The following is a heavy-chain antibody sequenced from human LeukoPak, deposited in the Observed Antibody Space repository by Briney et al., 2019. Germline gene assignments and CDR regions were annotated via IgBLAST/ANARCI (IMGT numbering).Heavy chain of an antibody. CDR1: GFTFSSYE. D-gene: IGHD4-17*01. CDR3: AKESTVTPGNVNWFDT. Sequence: QSGGSLRLSCAASGFTFSSYEMNWVRQAPGEGLEWVSYIGSSGDSIYYADSVKGRFTISRDNSKNTLSLQMNSLRAEDTAVYYCAKESTVTPGNVNWFDTWGQGTLVTVSS. CDR2: IGSSGDSI. J-gene: IGHJ5*02. V-gene: IGHV3-23*01.